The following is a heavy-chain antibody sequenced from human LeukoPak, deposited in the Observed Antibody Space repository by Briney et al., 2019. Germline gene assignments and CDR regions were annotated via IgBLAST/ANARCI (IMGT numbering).Heavy chain of an antibody. CDR3: AKGDSSGWYESNWFDP. D-gene: IGHD6-19*01. CDR1: GGTFSSYA. V-gene: IGHV1-69*13. CDR2: IIPIFGTA. Sequence: GASVKVSCKASGGTFSSYAISWVRQAPGQGLEWMGGIIPIFGTANYAQKFQGRVTITADESTSTAYMELSSLRSEDTAVYYCAKGDSSGWYESNWFDPWGQGTLVTVSS. J-gene: IGHJ5*02.